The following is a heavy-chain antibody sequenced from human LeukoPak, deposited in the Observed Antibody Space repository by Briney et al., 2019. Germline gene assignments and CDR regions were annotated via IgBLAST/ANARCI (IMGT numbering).Heavy chain of an antibody. J-gene: IGHJ3*02. CDR2: IDYSGST. V-gene: IGHV4-59*12. CDR3: ARATLDAFDI. CDR1: GGSISSYY. Sequence: TSETLSLTCTVSGGSISSYYWTWIRQPPGKGLEWIGYIDYSGSTNYNPSLKSRVTISVDTSKNQFSLKLSSVTAADTAVYYCARATLDAFDIWGQGTMVTVSS.